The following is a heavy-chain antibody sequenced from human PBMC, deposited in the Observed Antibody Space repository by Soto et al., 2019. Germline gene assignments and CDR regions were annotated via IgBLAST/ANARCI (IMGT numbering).Heavy chain of an antibody. Sequence: QVQLVQSGAEVKKPGSSVKVSCKASGGTFSSYAISWVRQAPGQGLEWMGGIIPICGTANYAQKFQGRVTITADKSTSTGYMELSSLRSEDTAVYYCATIFGVVTPYYYGMDVWCQGTTVTVSS. J-gene: IGHJ6*02. D-gene: IGHD3-3*01. V-gene: IGHV1-69*06. CDR3: ATIFGVVTPYYYGMDV. CDR2: IIPICGTA. CDR1: GGTFSSYA.